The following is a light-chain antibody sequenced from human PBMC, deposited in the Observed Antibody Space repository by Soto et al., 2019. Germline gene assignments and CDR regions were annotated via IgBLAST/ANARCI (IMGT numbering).Light chain of an antibody. J-gene: IGLJ2*01. Sequence: QSVLTQPPSVSGSPGQSVTISCTGTSSDVGSYNRVSWYQQPPGTAPKLMIYEVSNRPSGVPDRFSGSKSGNTASLTISGLQAEDEADYYCSSYTSSSTPLFGGGTKLT. CDR1: SSDVGSYNR. CDR2: EVS. V-gene: IGLV2-18*02. CDR3: SSYTSSSTPL.